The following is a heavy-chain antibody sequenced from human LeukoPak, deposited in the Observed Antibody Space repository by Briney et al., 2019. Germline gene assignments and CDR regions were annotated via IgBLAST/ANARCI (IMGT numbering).Heavy chain of an antibody. J-gene: IGHJ4*02. Sequence: GGSLRLSCVASGYPFSSYSMNWIRQAPGKGLEWVANIKQDGSEKYYVDSVKGRFTVSRDNAKNSLYLQMNSLRAEDTAVYYCARFLGYSYGYGGFDYWGQGTLVTVSS. D-gene: IGHD5-18*01. CDR1: GYPFSSYS. CDR3: ARFLGYSYGYGGFDY. V-gene: IGHV3-7*03. CDR2: IKQDGSEK.